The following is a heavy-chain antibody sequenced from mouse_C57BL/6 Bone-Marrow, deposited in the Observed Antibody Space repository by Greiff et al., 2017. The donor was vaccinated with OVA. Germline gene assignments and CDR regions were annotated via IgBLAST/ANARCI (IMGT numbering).Heavy chain of an antibody. CDR2: ISDGGSYT. V-gene: IGHV5-4*01. CDR3: ARGEGLLRRAY. Sequence: EVQRVESGGGLVKPGGSLKLSCAASGFTFSSYAMSWVRQTPEKRLEWVATISDGGSYTYYPDNVKGRFTISRDNAKNNLYLQMSHLKSEDTAMYYCARGEGLLRRAYWGQGTLVTVSA. J-gene: IGHJ3*01. D-gene: IGHD2-3*01. CDR1: GFTFSSYA.